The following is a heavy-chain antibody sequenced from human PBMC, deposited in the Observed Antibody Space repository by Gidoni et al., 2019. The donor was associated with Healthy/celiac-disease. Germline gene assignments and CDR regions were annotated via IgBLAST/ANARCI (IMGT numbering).Heavy chain of an antibody. V-gene: IGHV3-30-3*01. D-gene: IGHD3-10*01. CDR3: ARGWFGELSLGFDY. CDR2: ISYDGSNK. CDR1: GFTFSSYA. J-gene: IGHJ4*02. Sequence: QVQLVESGGGVVQPGRSLRLSCAASGFTFSSYAMHWVRQAPGKGLEWVAVISYDGSNKYYADSVKGRFTISRDNSKNTLYLQMNILRAEDTAVYYCARGWFGELSLGFDYWGQGTLVTVSS.